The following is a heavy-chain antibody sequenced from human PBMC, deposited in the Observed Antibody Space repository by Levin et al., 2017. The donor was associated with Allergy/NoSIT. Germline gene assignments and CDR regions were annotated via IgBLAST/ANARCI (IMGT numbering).Heavy chain of an antibody. J-gene: IGHJ6*02. CDR2: IKQDGSEK. CDR3: ARWIIVVVPAAIREQDYYYYYGMDV. D-gene: IGHD2-2*02. CDR1: GFTFSSYW. V-gene: IGHV3-7*01. Sequence: GGSLRLSCAASGFTFSSYWMSWVRQAPGKGLEWVANIKQDGSEKYYVDSVKGRFTISRDNAKNSLYLQMNSLRAEDTAVYYCARWIIVVVPAAIREQDYYYYYGMDVWGQGTTVTVSS.